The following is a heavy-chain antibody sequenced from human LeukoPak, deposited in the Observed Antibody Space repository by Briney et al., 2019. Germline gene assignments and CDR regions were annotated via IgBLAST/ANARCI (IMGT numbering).Heavy chain of an antibody. D-gene: IGHD2-15*01. Sequence: GASVKVSCKASGYTFTSYYMHWVRQAPGQGLEWMGIINPSGGSTSYAQKFQGRVTMTRDTSTSTVYMELSSLRSDDTAVYYCAREAFRLPPADWGQGTLVTVSS. CDR2: INPSGGST. V-gene: IGHV1-46*01. J-gene: IGHJ4*02. CDR1: GYTFTSYY. CDR3: AREAFRLPPAD.